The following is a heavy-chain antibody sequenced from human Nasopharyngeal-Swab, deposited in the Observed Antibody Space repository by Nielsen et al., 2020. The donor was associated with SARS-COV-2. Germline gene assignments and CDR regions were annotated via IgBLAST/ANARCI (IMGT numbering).Heavy chain of an antibody. CDR2: IYHSGST. J-gene: IGHJ4*02. V-gene: IGHV4-4*02. CDR3: ARVADCSSTSCYTGEVDY. D-gene: IGHD2-2*02. CDR1: GGSISSSNW. Sequence: SETLSLTCAVSGGSISSSNWWSWVRQPPGKGLEWIGEIYHSGSTNYNPSLKSRVTISVDKSKNQFSLKLSSVTAADTAVYYCARVADCSSTSCYTGEVDYWGQGTLVTVSS.